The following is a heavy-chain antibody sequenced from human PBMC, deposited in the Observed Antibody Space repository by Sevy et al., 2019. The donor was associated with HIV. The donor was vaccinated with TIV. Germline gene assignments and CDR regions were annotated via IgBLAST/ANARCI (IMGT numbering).Heavy chain of an antibody. CDR3: AKDMSRGGTGTGLDY. Sequence: GGSLRLSCAVSGFTFDTYAMHWVRQAPGKGLEWVSGINSIGATTGYAESVRGRFTISRDNTKNSLFLHMNSLRPEDTAFYYCAKDMSRGGTGTGLDYWGQGTLVTVSS. D-gene: IGHD1-7*01. CDR1: GFTFDTYA. J-gene: IGHJ4*02. V-gene: IGHV3-9*01. CDR2: INSIGATT.